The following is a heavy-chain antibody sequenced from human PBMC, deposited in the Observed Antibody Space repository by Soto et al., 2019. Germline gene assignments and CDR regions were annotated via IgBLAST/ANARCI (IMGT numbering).Heavy chain of an antibody. V-gene: IGHV4-31*02. J-gene: IGHJ5*02. CDR3: AREVSHDVWSGYPPRGFDP. CDR2: IYYSGST. D-gene: IGHD3-3*01. Sequence: PGKGLEWIGYIYYSGSTYYNPSLKSRVTISVDTSKNQFSLKLSSVTAADTAVYYCAREVSHDVWSGYPPRGFDPWVQRTLVIVSS.